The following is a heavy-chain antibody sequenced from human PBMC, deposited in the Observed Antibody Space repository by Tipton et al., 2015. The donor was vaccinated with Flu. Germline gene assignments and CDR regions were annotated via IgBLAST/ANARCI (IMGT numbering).Heavy chain of an antibody. D-gene: IGHD1-14*01. CDR1: GDSITGYY. CDR3: ARGRGGNNPY. CDR2: FYHTGDT. V-gene: IGHV4-59*01. J-gene: IGHJ4*02. Sequence: TLSLTCSVSGDSITGYYWSWIRQPPGKGLEWIGYFYHTGDTNYNPSLASRVTISVDMSTNQLSLHLRSVTAADTAGYYCARGRGGNNPYWGRGTLVTVSS.